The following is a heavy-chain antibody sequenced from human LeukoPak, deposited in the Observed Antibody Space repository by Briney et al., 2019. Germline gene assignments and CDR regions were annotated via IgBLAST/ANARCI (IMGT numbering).Heavy chain of an antibody. V-gene: IGHV4-59*01. CDR2: IYYSGST. Sequence: SETLSLTCTVSGGTISSYYWSWIRQPPGKGPEWIGYIYYSGSTNYNPSLKSRVTISVDTSKNQFSLKLSSVTAADTAVYYCARDSHYDSSDPGWFDPWGQGTLVTVSS. D-gene: IGHD3-22*01. CDR1: GGTISSYY. J-gene: IGHJ5*02. CDR3: ARDSHYDSSDPGWFDP.